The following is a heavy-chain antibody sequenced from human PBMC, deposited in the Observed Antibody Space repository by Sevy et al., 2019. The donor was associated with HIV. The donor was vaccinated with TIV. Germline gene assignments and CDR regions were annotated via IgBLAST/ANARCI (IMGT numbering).Heavy chain of an antibody. CDR3: ARGGGNGWYYFDY. CDR1: GGTFSTYG. J-gene: IGHJ4*02. D-gene: IGHD6-19*01. V-gene: IGHV1-69*13. CDR2: SIPILGTV. Sequence: ASVKVSCKASGGTFSTYGISWVRQAPGQGPEWMGGSIPILGTVNYAQKFQGRVTITADESTKTAYMELSSLRSEDTAVYYCARGGGNGWYYFDYWGQETLVTVSS.